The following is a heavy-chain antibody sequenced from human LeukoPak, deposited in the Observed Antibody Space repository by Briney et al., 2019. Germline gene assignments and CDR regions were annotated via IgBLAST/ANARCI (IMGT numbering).Heavy chain of an antibody. V-gene: IGHV3-33*01. CDR2: IWYDGSNK. CDR3: ARERGGYYDILTGQSGGADAFDI. J-gene: IGHJ3*02. CDR1: GFTFSSYG. Sequence: GGSLRLSCAASGFTFSSYGMHWVRQAPGKGLEWVAVIWYDGSNKYYADSVKGRFTISRDNSKNTLYLQMNSLRAEDTAWYHCARERGGYYDILTGQSGGADAFDIWGQGTMVTVSS. D-gene: IGHD3-9*01.